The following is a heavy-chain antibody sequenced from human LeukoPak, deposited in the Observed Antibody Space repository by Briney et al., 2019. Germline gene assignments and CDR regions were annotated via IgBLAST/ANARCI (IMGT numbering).Heavy chain of an antibody. Sequence: PGGSLRLSCAASGFTFSSYWMTWVRQPPGKGLEWVANIKYDGSAKYYGDSGKGRFTISRDNTKNSLYLQMNSLRAEDTAVYYCARVIVLLEGASDHFDYWGQGTPATVHS. CDR3: ARVIVLLEGASDHFDY. D-gene: IGHD2-8*01. CDR2: IKYDGSAK. CDR1: GFTFSSYW. J-gene: IGHJ4*02. V-gene: IGHV3-7*01.